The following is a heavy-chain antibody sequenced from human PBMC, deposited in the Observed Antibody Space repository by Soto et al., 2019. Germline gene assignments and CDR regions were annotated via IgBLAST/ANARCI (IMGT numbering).Heavy chain of an antibody. V-gene: IGHV4-31*03. Sequence: QVQLQESGPGLGKPSETLSLTCSVSGASINSAGFYWAWIRHLPEKGLEGIGHISFRGNIYHNPSLTSRISISADSSTNQFSLSLISVAAADTAVYYCGRLSYCGGGSCGPVDLWGQGAPLTVSS. D-gene: IGHD2-15*01. CDR2: ISFRGNI. CDR1: GASINSAGFY. J-gene: IGHJ5*02. CDR3: GRLSYCGGGSCGPVDL.